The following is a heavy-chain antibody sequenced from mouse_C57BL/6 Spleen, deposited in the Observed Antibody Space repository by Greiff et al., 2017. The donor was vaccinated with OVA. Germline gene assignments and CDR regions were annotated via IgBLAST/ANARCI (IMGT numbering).Heavy chain of an antibody. Sequence: QVQLQQSGPELVKPGASVKISCKASGYAFSSSWMNWVKQRPGKGLEWIGRIYPGDGDTNYNGKFKGKATLTADKSSSTAYMQLSSLTSEDSAVYFCASTGGNYDWYFDVWGTGTTVTVSS. V-gene: IGHV1-82*01. CDR2: IYPGDGDT. CDR1: GYAFSSSW. D-gene: IGHD2-1*01. CDR3: ASTGGNYDWYFDV. J-gene: IGHJ1*03.